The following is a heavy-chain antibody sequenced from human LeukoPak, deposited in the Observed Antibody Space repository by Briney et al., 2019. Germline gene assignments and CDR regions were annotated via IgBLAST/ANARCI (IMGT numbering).Heavy chain of an antibody. CDR1: GYSISSGYY. CDR3: AKIVVVPAAMRASILYVQH. V-gene: IGHV4-38-2*01. Sequence: SETLSLTCAVSGYSISSGYYWGWIRQPPGKGLEWIGSIYHSGSTYYNPSLKSRVTISVETSKNQFSLKLSSVTAADTAVYYCAKIVVVPAAMRASILYVQHWGQGTLVTVSS. J-gene: IGHJ1*01. CDR2: IYHSGST. D-gene: IGHD2-2*01.